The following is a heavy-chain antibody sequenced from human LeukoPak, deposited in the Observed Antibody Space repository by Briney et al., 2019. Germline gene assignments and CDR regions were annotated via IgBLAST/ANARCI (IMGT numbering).Heavy chain of an antibody. D-gene: IGHD3-16*01. CDR3: AKDLVGMDV. CDR1: GFTFSSYG. V-gene: IGHV3-30*18. J-gene: IGHJ6*02. Sequence: PGGSLGLSCAASGFTFSSYGMHWVRQAPGKGLEWVAVISYDGSNKYYADSVKGRFTISRDNSKNTLYLQMNSLRAEDTAVYYCAKDLVGMDVWGQGTTVTVSS. CDR2: ISYDGSNK.